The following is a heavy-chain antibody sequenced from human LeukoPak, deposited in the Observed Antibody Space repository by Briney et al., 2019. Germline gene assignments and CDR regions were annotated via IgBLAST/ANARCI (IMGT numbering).Heavy chain of an antibody. CDR2: INHSGST. V-gene: IGHV4-34*01. J-gene: IGHJ4*02. Sequence: SETLSLTCAVYGGSFSGYYWSWIRQPPGKGLEWIGEINHSGSTNYNPSLKSRVTISVDTSKNLFSLKLSSVTAADTAVYYCARSAPEGLPRSGSFDYWGQGTLVTVSS. D-gene: IGHD3-3*01. CDR3: ARSAPEGLPRSGSFDY. CDR1: GGSFSGYY.